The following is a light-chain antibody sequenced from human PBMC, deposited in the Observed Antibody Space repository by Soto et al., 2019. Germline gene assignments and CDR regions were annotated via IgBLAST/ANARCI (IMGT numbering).Light chain of an antibody. J-gene: IGKJ2*01. CDR1: QSVSSGR. V-gene: IGKV3-20*01. Sequence: EIVLTQSPGTLSLSPGERVTLSCRASQSVSSGRLAWYQQKPGQAPRLLIYATSSRATGIPDRFSGSGSGTDFTLTISRLEPEDCAVYYCQQYGSSPLYTFGQGTKLEIK. CDR2: ATS. CDR3: QQYGSSPLYT.